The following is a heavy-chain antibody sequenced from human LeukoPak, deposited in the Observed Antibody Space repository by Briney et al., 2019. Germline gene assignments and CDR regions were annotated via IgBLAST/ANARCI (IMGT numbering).Heavy chain of an antibody. CDR2: IYYSGST. Sequence: PSETLSLTCTVSGGSVSSGSYYWSWIRPPPGEGLESIVYIYYSGSTNYNPSLKSGVTMSVDTSKNQFSLMLSSVTAADTAVYYCARVPGGGTAANWGQGTMVTVSS. J-gene: IGHJ3*01. CDR1: GGSVSSGSYY. V-gene: IGHV4-61*01. CDR3: ARVPGGGTAAN. D-gene: IGHD1-7*01.